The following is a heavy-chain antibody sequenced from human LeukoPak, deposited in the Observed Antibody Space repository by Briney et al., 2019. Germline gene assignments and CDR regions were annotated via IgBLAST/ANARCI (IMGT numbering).Heavy chain of an antibody. CDR2: ISGSGSST. CDR3: AKGCEAYSGSYTPFDS. V-gene: IGHV3-23*01. Sequence: GGSLRLSCAASGFTLSTYAMSWVRQAPGKGLECVSTISGSGSSTYYADSVKGRFTISRDSSKNTLYLQMNSLKAEDTAVYYCAKGCEAYSGSYTPFDSWGQGTLVTVSS. J-gene: IGHJ4*02. D-gene: IGHD1-26*01. CDR1: GFTLSTYA.